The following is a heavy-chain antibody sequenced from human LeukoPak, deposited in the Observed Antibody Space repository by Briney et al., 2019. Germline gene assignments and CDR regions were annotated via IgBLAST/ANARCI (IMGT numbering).Heavy chain of an antibody. J-gene: IGHJ4*02. D-gene: IGHD4-17*01. V-gene: IGHV3-23*01. CDR2: ISGSGGST. Sequence: GGSLRISCAASGFTFSSYAMSWVRQAPGKGLEWVSAISGSGGSTYYADSVKGRFTISRDNSKNTLYLLMNSLRAEDTAVYYCAKKTYGDYSEFDYWGQGTLVTVSS. CDR1: GFTFSSYA. CDR3: AKKTYGDYSEFDY.